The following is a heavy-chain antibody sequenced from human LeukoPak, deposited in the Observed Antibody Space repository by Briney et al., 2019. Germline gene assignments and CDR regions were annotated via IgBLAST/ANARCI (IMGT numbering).Heavy chain of an antibody. CDR1: GFTFSSYS. CDR3: AREATYDILTGYSYYFDY. J-gene: IGHJ4*02. V-gene: IGHV3-21*01. Sequence: GGSLRLSCAASGFTFSSYSMNWVRQAPGKGLEWVSSISSSSSYIYYADSVKGRFTISRDNAKNSLYLQMNSLRAEDTAVYYCAREATYDILTGYSYYFDYWGQGTLVTVSS. D-gene: IGHD3-9*01. CDR2: ISSSSSYI.